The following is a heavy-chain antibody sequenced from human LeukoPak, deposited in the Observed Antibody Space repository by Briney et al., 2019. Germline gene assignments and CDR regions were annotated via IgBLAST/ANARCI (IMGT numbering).Heavy chain of an antibody. V-gene: IGHV3-74*01. CDR3: ARGAFGVYAFDI. D-gene: IGHD3-3*01. CDR2: ITPDGTST. Sequence: GGSLGLSCEASGFAFSTYWMHWVRQAPGKGLVWVSRITPDGTSTTYADSAKGRFTISRDNAKNTLYVQMNSLRAEDTAVYYCARGAFGVYAFDIWGQGTMVTVSS. J-gene: IGHJ3*02. CDR1: GFAFSTYW.